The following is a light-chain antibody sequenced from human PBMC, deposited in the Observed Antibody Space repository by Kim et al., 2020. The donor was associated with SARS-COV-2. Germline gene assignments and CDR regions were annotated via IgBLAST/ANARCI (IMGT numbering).Light chain of an antibody. CDR2: GAS. CDR3: QQYNNWPYT. CDR1: QGVSSN. V-gene: IGKV3-15*01. Sequence: YVCPGERATLSCRASQGVSSNLAWYQQKLGQAPRLLIYGASTGATGIPARFSGSGSGTEFTLTISSLQSEDFAVYYCQQYNNWPYTFGQGTKLEIK. J-gene: IGKJ2*01.